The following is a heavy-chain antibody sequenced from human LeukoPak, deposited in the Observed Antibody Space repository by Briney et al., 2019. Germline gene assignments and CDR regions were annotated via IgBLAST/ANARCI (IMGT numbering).Heavy chain of an antibody. V-gene: IGHV4-59*01. CDR2: IYYSGST. J-gene: IGHJ4*02. D-gene: IGHD2-2*02. CDR1: GDSISTYY. Sequence: SETLSLTCTVSGDSISTYYWSWIRQPPGKGLEWIGYIYYSGSTNYNPSLKSRVTISVDTSKNQFSLKLSSVTAADTAVYYCARCTSTSCYNFDYWGQGTLVTVSS. CDR3: ARCTSTSCYNFDY.